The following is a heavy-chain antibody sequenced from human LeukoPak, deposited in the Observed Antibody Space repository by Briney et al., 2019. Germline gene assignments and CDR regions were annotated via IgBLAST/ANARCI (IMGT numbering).Heavy chain of an antibody. CDR1: GLTFRNYG. CDR2: IWYDGSNK. CDR3: ARVGRYSSSWYFIQGYYFDY. V-gene: IGHV3-33*01. D-gene: IGHD6-13*01. Sequence: PGGSLRLSCAASGLTFRNYGMHWVRQAPGKGLEWVAVIWYDGSNKYYRDSVKGRFTISRDNSKNTLFLQMDGLRAEDTAVYYCARVGRYSSSWYFIQGYYFDYWGQGTLVTVSS. J-gene: IGHJ4*02.